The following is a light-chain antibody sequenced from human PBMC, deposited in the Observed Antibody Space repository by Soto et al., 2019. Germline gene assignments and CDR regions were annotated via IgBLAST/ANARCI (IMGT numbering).Light chain of an antibody. CDR3: QHYNSYSEA. J-gene: IGKJ1*01. CDR2: GAS. V-gene: IGKV3-15*01. CDR1: QSVSSS. Sequence: EIVMKQSPATLSVSPGERATLSCRASQSVSSSLAWYQQKPGQAPRLLIYGASTRATGTPARFSGSGSGTEFTLTISSLQPDDFATYYCQHYNSYSEAFGQGTKVDI.